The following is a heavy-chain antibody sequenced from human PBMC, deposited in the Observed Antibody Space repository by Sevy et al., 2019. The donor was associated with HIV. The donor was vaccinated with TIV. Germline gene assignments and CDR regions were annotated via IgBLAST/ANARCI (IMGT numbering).Heavy chain of an antibody. CDR2: ISYDGSNK. CDR1: GFTFSSYA. V-gene: IGHV3-30*04. CDR3: ARDRGISPYYYDFWSGYFNWFDP. D-gene: IGHD3-3*01. Sequence: GGSLRLSCTASGFTFSSYAMHWVRQAPGKGLEWVAVISYDGSNKYYADPVKGRFTISRDNSKNTMYLQMNSLRAEDTAVYYSARDRGISPYYYDFWSGYFNWFDPWGQGTLVTVSS. J-gene: IGHJ5*02.